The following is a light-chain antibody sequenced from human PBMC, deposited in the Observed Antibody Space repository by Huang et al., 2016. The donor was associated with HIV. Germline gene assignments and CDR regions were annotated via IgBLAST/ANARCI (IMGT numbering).Light chain of an antibody. Sequence: DIQMTQSPSSLSASVRNRVTITCRASQAIAKSLAWYQQKPGKAPKLLLYAASRLESGVPSRFSGSGSVMDYTLTISSLQPEDFATYYCQQYHSTPYTVGQGTKLEIK. CDR2: AAS. J-gene: IGKJ2*01. CDR1: QAIAKS. V-gene: IGKV1-NL1*01. CDR3: QQYHSTPYT.